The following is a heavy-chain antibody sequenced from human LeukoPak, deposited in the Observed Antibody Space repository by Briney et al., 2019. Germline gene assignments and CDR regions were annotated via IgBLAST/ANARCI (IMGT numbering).Heavy chain of an antibody. J-gene: IGHJ4*02. Sequence: SETLSLTCTVSSGSISTSNYYWGWVRQPPGKALEWIGNIFYSGSTYYSPSLKSRVTISLDTSKNQFSLKLSSVTAADTAVYYCARHKRGGLLWFGESTGGGGFDYWGQGTLVTVSS. CDR1: SGSISTSNYY. V-gene: IGHV4-39*01. D-gene: IGHD3-10*01. CDR2: IFYSGST. CDR3: ARHKRGGLLWFGESTGGGGFDY.